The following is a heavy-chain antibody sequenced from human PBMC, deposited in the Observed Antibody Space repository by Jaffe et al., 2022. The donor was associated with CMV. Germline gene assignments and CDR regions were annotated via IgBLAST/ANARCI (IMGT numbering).Heavy chain of an antibody. D-gene: IGHD3-10*01. CDR3: ASNYPHRGSLRNP. CDR2: ISSSGSTI. CDR1: GFTFSSYE. Sequence: EVQLVESGGGLVQPGGSLRLSCAASGFTFSSYEMNWVRQAPGKGLEWVSYISSSGSTIYYADSVKGRFTISRDNAKNSLYLQMNSLRAEDTAVYYCASNYPHRGSLRNPWGQGTLVTVSS. V-gene: IGHV3-48*03. J-gene: IGHJ5*02.